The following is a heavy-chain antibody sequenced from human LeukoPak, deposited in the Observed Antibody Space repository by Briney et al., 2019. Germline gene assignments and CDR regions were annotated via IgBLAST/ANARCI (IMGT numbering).Heavy chain of an antibody. CDR1: GYTLTELS. CDR3: ATSYRYSYYYMDV. J-gene: IGHJ6*03. CDR2: FDPEDGET. Sequence: ASVKVSCKVSGYTLTELSMHWVRQAPGKGLEWMGGFDPEDGETIYAQKFQGRVTMTEGTSTDTAYMELSSLRSEDTAVYYCATSYRYSYYYMDVWGKGTTVTVSS. V-gene: IGHV1-24*01. D-gene: IGHD1-26*01.